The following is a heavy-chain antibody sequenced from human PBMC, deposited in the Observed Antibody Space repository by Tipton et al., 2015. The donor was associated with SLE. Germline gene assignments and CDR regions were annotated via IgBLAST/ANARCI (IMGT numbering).Heavy chain of an antibody. CDR3: AKDEVGSSSSVYYYGMDV. CDR1: GFTFSDYY. Sequence: GSLRLSCAASGFTFSDYYMSWIRQAPGKGLEWVSVIYSGGSTYYADSVKGRFTISRDNSKNTLYLQMNSLRAEDTAVYYCAKDEVGSSSSVYYYGMDVWGQGTTVPVSS. CDR2: IYSGGST. J-gene: IGHJ6*02. D-gene: IGHD6-6*01. V-gene: IGHV3-53*05.